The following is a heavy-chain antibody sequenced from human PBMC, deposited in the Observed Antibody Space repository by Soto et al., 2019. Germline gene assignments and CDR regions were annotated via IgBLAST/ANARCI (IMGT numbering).Heavy chain of an antibody. V-gene: IGHV1-46*01. CDR1: GYTFTGYY. CDR3: ARAPLGAGFDP. CDR2: INPSGGST. D-gene: IGHD1-26*01. J-gene: IGHJ5*02. Sequence: DSVKVSCKASGYTFTGYYMHWVRQAPGQGLEWMGIINPSGGSTSYAQKFQGRVTMTRDTSTSTVYMELSSLRSEDTAVYYCARAPLGAGFDPWGQGTLVTISS.